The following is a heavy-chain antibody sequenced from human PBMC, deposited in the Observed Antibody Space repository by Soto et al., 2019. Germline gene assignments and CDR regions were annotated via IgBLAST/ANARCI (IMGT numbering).Heavy chain of an antibody. CDR1: GGSISSSSYF. J-gene: IGHJ5*02. Sequence: QLQLQESGPGLVKPSETLSLTCSVSGGSISSSSYFWGWIRQPPGKGLEWIGSIYYSGSTYYNPYRRSRVTVDVDTSKNQFSLKLSTVTAADTAVYYCARHPSDFWFDPWGQGTLVTVSS. D-gene: IGHD2-21*02. CDR2: IYYSGST. CDR3: ARHPSDFWFDP. V-gene: IGHV4-39*01.